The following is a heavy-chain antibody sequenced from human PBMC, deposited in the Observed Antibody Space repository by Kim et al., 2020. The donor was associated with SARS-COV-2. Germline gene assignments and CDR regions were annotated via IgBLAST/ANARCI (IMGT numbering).Heavy chain of an antibody. J-gene: IGHJ4*02. CDR1: GFTFTDLT. D-gene: IGHD3-3*01. CDR3: SRNDFWSAYH. Sequence: GGSLRLSCAASGFTFTDLTMHWVRQASGKGLEWVGRIRNKANNYATTYAASVKGRFTISRDDSKNTAYLQMNSLKTGDTAVDYCSRNDFWSAYHWGQGTLGTVSS. V-gene: IGHV3-73*01. CDR2: IRNKANNYAT.